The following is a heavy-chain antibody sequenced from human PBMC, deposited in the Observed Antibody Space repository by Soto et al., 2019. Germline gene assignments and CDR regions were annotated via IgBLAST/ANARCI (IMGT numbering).Heavy chain of an antibody. D-gene: IGHD3-3*01. CDR3: ARDRATYDFWSGYTYNWFDP. V-gene: IGHV1-69*01. CDR1: GGTFSSYA. J-gene: IGHJ5*02. Sequence: QVQLVQSGAEVKKPGSSVKVSCKASGGTFSSYAISWVRQAPGQGLEWMGGIIPIFGTANYAQKFKGRVTITADESTSTAYMELSSLRSEDTAVYYCARDRATYDFWSGYTYNWFDPWVQGTLVTVSS. CDR2: IIPIFGTA.